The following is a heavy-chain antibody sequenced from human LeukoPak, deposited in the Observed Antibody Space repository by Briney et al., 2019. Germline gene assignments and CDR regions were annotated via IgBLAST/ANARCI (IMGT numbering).Heavy chain of an antibody. CDR2: IFGGGGT. CDR3: AKFRVYWGSIDY. V-gene: IGHV3-53*01. CDR1: GFTVSSNY. Sequence: GGSLRLSCAAFGFTVSSNYMSWVRQAPGKGLEWVSVIFGGGGTYYGDSVRGRFTISRDNSKNTLYLQMNSLRAEDTAVYYCAKFRVYWGSIDYWGQGTLVTVSS. J-gene: IGHJ4*02. D-gene: IGHD3-16*01.